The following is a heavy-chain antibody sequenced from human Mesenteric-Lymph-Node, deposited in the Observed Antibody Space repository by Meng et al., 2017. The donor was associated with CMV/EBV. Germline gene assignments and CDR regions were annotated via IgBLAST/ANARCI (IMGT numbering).Heavy chain of an antibody. CDR3: ARDLRFLEWQPHYYGMDV. J-gene: IGHJ6*02. Sequence: GESLKISCAASGFTFSSYAMHWVRQAPGKGLEWVAVISYDGSNKYYADSVKGRFTISRDNSKNTLYLQMNSLRAEDTAVYYCARDLRFLEWQPHYYGMDVWGQGTTVTVSS. CDR1: GFTFSSYA. CDR2: ISYDGSNK. V-gene: IGHV3-30*04. D-gene: IGHD3-3*01.